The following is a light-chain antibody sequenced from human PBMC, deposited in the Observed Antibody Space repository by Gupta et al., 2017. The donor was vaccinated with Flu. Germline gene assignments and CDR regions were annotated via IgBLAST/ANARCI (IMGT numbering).Light chain of an antibody. Sequence: EIVLTQSPGTLSLSPGERATLSCRARQSVSSGSLAWYQVKPGRAPRLLIYGTSSRATGIPDRFSGSGSGTDFTLTVSRLGPDDFALYYCQEYGSAFTFGPGTRVDIK. CDR1: QSVSSGS. V-gene: IGKV3-20*01. J-gene: IGKJ3*01. CDR2: GTS. CDR3: QEYGSAFT.